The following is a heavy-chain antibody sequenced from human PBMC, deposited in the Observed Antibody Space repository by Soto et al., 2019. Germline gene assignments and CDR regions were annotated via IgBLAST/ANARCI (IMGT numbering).Heavy chain of an antibody. CDR2: ISSSGSTI. D-gene: IGHD3-9*01. J-gene: IGHJ5*02. CDR1: GFTFIDYY. CDR3: ASQYFDWLSQYNWFDP. Sequence: PWGSLRLSCAASGFTFIDYYIIFIRHSPFKGLEWVSYISSSGSTIYYADSVKGRFTISRDNAKNSLYLQMNSLRAEDTAVYYCASQYFDWLSQYNWFDPWGQGTLVTVSS. V-gene: IGHV3-11*01.